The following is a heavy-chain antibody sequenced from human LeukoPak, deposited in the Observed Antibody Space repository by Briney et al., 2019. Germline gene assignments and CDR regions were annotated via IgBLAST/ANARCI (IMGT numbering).Heavy chain of an antibody. CDR2: LSGSGRDT. V-gene: IGHV3-23*01. D-gene: IGHD3-22*01. CDR3: ATNYYDSSGYFPDFDY. Sequence: GGSLRLSCAASGFTFSSYAMNWVRQAPVKGLEWVSGLSGSGRDTYYADSVKGRFIISRDNFKNTLYLQMNGLRADDTAVYYCATNYYDSSGYFPDFDYWGQGALVSVSS. CDR1: GFTFSSYA. J-gene: IGHJ4*02.